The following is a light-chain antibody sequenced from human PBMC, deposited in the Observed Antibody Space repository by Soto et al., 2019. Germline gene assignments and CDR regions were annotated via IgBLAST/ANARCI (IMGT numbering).Light chain of an antibody. Sequence: DIVMTQSPLSLGVTPGEPASIFCSSSQCRLYSDGDNYLDWYLXKQGQSPQLXIYLASNRASGVPARFSGSGSGTYFTLKISRVEAEDVGLYYCMQALQTPNTFGQGTRLEIK. CDR1: QCRLYSDGDNY. V-gene: IGKV2-28*01. CDR2: LAS. CDR3: MQALQTPNT. J-gene: IGKJ5*01.